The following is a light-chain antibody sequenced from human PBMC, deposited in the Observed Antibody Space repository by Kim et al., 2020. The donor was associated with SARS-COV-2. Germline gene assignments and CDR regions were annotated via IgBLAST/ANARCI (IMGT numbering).Light chain of an antibody. V-gene: IGLV3-19*01. Sequence: LGKTVRITCQGDSIGSYYAGWEQQKPGQAPVLVIYGKNNRPSGIPDRFSGSSSGNTASLTITGAQAEDEADYYCNSRDSSGNHLVFGTGTKVTVL. CDR2: GKN. J-gene: IGLJ1*01. CDR3: NSRDSSGNHLV. CDR1: SIGSYY.